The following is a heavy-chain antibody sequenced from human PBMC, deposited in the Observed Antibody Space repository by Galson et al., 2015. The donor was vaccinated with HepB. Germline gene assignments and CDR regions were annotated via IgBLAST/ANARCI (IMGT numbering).Heavy chain of an antibody. CDR2: FDPEDGET. V-gene: IGHV1-24*01. D-gene: IGHD6-13*01. CDR1: GYTLTELS. J-gene: IGHJ5*02. CDR3: ATVDEQLVGWFDP. Sequence: SVKVSCKVSGYTLTELSMHWVRQAPGKGLEWMGGFDPEDGETIYAQKFQGRVTMTEDTSTDTAYMELSSLRSEDTAVYYCATVDEQLVGWFDPWGQGTLVTVSS.